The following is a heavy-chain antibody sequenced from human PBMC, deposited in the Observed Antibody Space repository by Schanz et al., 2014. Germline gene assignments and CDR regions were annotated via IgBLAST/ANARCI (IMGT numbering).Heavy chain of an antibody. CDR1: RHSFSSSNW. Sequence: QVQLQESGPGLLKPSETLSLTCVVSRHSFSSSNWWGWIRQPPGKGLEWIGYIYYSGNIYCNSSLKSRVTMSVDTSKNQFSLKLRSVTAADTAVYYCARAARRTRVVPLYFDYWGQGTLVTVSS. D-gene: IGHD2-2*01. CDR2: IYYSGNI. V-gene: IGHV4-28*05. J-gene: IGHJ4*02. CDR3: ARAARRTRVVPLYFDY.